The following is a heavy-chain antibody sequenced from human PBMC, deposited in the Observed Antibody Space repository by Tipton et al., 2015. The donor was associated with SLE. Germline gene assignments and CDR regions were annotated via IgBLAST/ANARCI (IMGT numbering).Heavy chain of an antibody. J-gene: IGHJ5*02. CDR1: GGSFSGKY. D-gene: IGHD4-17*01. Sequence: TLSLTCAVQGGSFSGKYWVWVRQAPGKGLEWIGEINHVGSPNYNPSLKSRVTISGDPSKNQFSLKLNSVTAADTAVYYCGRDYGDFNWFDPWGQGTLVIVSS. CDR2: INHVGSP. V-gene: IGHV4-34*01. CDR3: GRDYGDFNWFDP.